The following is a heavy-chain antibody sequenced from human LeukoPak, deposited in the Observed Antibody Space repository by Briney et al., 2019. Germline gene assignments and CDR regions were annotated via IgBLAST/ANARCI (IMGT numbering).Heavy chain of an antibody. J-gene: IGHJ4*02. CDR2: IYYSGIT. V-gene: IGHV4-39*07. CDR3: AGITDFWSGYYDY. D-gene: IGHD3-3*01. Sequence: SETLSLTCTVSGGSISSSSYYGGWIRQPPGKGLEWIGSIYYSGITSYNPSLKSRVTISVDTSKNQFSLKLSSVTAADTAVYYCAGITDFWSGYYDYWGQGTLVTVSS. CDR1: GGSISSSSYY.